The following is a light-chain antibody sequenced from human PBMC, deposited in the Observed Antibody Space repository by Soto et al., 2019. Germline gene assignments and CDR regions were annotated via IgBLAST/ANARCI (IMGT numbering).Light chain of an antibody. CDR2: DAS. Sequence: IQMTQSPSTLSASVGARVTITCRASQSISSWLAWYQQKPGKAPKLLIYDASSLESGVPSRFSGSGSGTEFTLTISSLQPDDFATYYCQQYNSYWWTFGQGTKVEIK. J-gene: IGKJ1*01. CDR3: QQYNSYWWT. V-gene: IGKV1-5*01. CDR1: QSISSW.